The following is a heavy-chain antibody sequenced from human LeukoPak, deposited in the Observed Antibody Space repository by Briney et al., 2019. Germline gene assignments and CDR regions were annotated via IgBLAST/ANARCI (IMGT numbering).Heavy chain of an antibody. V-gene: IGHV4-38-2*02. D-gene: IGHD3-3*01. Sequence: GSLRLSCTASGFTFGDYAMSWVRQAPGKGLEWIGRIYGRASTSYNPSLMNRVTMSVDTSKNHFSLQLTSVTAADTAVYYCARYDSRGSASTKFDYWGPGIQVTVSS. CDR2: IYGRAST. CDR1: GFTFGDYA. CDR3: ARYDSRGSASTKFDY. J-gene: IGHJ4*02.